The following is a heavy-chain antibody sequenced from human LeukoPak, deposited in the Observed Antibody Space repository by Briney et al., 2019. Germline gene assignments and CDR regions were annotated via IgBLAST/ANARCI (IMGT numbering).Heavy chain of an antibody. CDR2: IYPRDSDT. CDR1: GYTFTHQW. J-gene: IGHJ4*02. V-gene: IGHV5-51*01. Sequence: GESLTISCKAPGYTFTHQWSGWVRQKSGSGLEWMGIIYPRDSDTRYSPSFQGHVTISADTSINTAYLEWSRLEASDTAIYYCARHSDLIAAIWGQGTLVSVSS. CDR3: ARHSDLIAAI. D-gene: IGHD2-15*01.